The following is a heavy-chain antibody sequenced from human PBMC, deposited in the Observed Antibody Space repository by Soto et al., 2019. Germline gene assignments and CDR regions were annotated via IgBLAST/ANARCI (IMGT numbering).Heavy chain of an antibody. V-gene: IGHV1-18*01. CDR3: ARRTLGSAIGIGVY. D-gene: IGHD2-8*01. J-gene: IGHJ4*02. Sequence: QVQLVQSGAEVKKPGASVKVSCKTSGYTFTMYGISWVRQAPGQGLEWLAMITADNGDTKYAQKVQDRVTVTMDTSTTTAYMELRSLTSDDTAVYYCARRTLGSAIGIGVYWGQGTLVTVS. CDR2: ITADNGDT. CDR1: GYTFTMYG.